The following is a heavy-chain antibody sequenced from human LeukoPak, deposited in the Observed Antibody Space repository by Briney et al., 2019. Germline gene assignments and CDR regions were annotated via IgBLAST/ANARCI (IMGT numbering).Heavy chain of an antibody. J-gene: IGHJ4*02. CDR2: INHSGST. D-gene: IGHD5-12*01. Sequence: GSLRLSCAASGFTFSSYWMSWVRQPPGKGLEWIGEINHSGSTNYNPSLKSRVTISVDTSKNQFSLKLSSVTAADTAVYYCARGHYSGYDFDYWGQGTLVTVSS. CDR3: ARGHYSGYDFDY. V-gene: IGHV4-34*01. CDR1: GFTFSSYW.